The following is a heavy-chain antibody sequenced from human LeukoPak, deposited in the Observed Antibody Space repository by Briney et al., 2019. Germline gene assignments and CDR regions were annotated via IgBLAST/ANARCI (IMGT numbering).Heavy chain of an antibody. CDR2: IYYSGTT. D-gene: IGHD2-21*01. Sequence: PSETLPLTCTVSGDSISSSSYHWGWIRQPPGKGLEWIGSIYYSGTTYYNPSLKSRITTSVDTSKKQFSLKLSSVTAADTAVYYCARRDRNNWYFDLWGRGTLVTVSS. CDR1: GDSISSSSYH. V-gene: IGHV4-39*01. J-gene: IGHJ2*01. CDR3: ARRDRNNWYFDL.